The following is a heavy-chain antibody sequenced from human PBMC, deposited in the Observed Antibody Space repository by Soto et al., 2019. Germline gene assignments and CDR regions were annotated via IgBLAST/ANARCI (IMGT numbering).Heavy chain of an antibody. D-gene: IGHD3-9*01. CDR2: IYWDGDK. V-gene: IGHV2-5*02. J-gene: IGHJ5*02. CDR3: AQRPPHLHDTPLWVDP. CDR1: GFSLSTSGVG. Sequence: QITLKESGPRLVKPTQTLTLTCTFSGFSLSTSGVGVAWIRQPPGKALEWLALIYWDGDKRYSPSLKSRLTVTKETYKNQVVLTMTKMDPVDTATYYCAQRPPHLHDTPLWVDPWGQGTLVTVSS.